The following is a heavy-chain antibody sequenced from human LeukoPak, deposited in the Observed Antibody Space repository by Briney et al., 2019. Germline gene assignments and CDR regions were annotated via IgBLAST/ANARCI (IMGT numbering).Heavy chain of an antibody. CDR3: ATSTVTTSDFDY. D-gene: IGHD4-17*01. CDR1: GYTFTSYD. Sequence: GASVKVSCKASGYTFTSYDVNWVRQATGQGLEWMGWMNPNSGNTGYAQKFQGRVTMTRNTSISTAYMELSSLRSEDTAVYYCATSTVTTSDFDYWGQGTLVTVSS. J-gene: IGHJ4*02. V-gene: IGHV1-8*01. CDR2: MNPNSGNT.